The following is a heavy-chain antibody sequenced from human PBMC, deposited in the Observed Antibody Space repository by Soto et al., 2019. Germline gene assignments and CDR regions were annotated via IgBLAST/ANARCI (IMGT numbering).Heavy chain of an antibody. CDR2: IKTKVESYAT. V-gene: IGHV3-73*01. J-gene: IGHJ4*02. CDR3: TRRYCSGGGCYSDFDY. Sequence: GGSLRLSCAASGFTLSGFDIHWVRQASGEGLEWVGRIKTKVESYATELAASVKGRFTISRDDPKNTAYLEMNSLKTEDTAVYYCTRRYCSGGGCYSDFDYWGQGALVPVSS. D-gene: IGHD2-15*01. CDR1: GFTLSGFD.